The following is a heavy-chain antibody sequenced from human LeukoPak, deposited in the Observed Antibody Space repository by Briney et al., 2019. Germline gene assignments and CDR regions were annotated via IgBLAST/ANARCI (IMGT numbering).Heavy chain of an antibody. Sequence: ASVKVSCKASGYTFTDYFIHWVRQAPGQGLEWMGWVNPHSGGRNLAQKFQGRVTMTRDTSSTTAYLELSGLTSDDTAMYYCAKVRDRLSSFYPAAWGQGTLVTVSS. J-gene: IGHJ4*02. V-gene: IGHV1-2*02. D-gene: IGHD6-13*01. CDR1: GYTFTDYF. CDR2: VNPHSGGR. CDR3: AKVRDRLSSFYPAA.